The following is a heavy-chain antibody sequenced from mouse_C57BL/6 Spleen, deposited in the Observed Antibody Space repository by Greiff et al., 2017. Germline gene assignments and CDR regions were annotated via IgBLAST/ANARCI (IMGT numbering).Heavy chain of an antibody. CDR1: GYSFTGYY. D-gene: IGHD1-1*01. V-gene: IGHV1-42*01. J-gene: IGHJ4*01. Sequence: VQLQQSGPELVKPGASVKISCKASGYSFTGYYMNWVKQSPEKSLEWIGEINPSTGGTTYNQKFKAKATLTVDKSSSTAYMQLKSLTSEDSAVYYCASPYYGSRGYYAMDYWGQGTSVTVSS. CDR2: INPSTGGT. CDR3: ASPYYGSRGYYAMDY.